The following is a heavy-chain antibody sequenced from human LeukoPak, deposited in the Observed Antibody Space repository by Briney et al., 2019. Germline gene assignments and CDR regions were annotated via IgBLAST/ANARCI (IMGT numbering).Heavy chain of an antibody. D-gene: IGHD6-6*01. V-gene: IGHV3-21*01. CDR2: ISSSSSYI. Sequence: GGSLRLSCAASGFTFSSYSMNWVRQAPGKGLEWVSSISSSSSYIYYADSVKGRSTISRDNAKNSLYLQMNSLRAEDTAVYYCARDISSSYYYYMDVWGKGTTVTVSS. J-gene: IGHJ6*03. CDR3: ARDISSSYYYYMDV. CDR1: GFTFSSYS.